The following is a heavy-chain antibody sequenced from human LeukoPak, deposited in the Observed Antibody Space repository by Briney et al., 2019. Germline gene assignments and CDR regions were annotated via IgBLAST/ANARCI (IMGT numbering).Heavy chain of an antibody. J-gene: IGHJ4*02. CDR3: ARANFLYCSSSTCLFDY. V-gene: IGHV1-2*02. D-gene: IGHD2-2*01. CDR1: GYTFTDYY. CDR2: INPNDGDT. Sequence: ASVNVSCKASGYTFTDYYMHWVRQAPGQGFEWMGWINPNDGDTNYAQKFQGRVTMTRDTSISTAHMEVSRLRSADTAVYYCARANFLYCSSSTCLFDYWGQGTLVTVSS.